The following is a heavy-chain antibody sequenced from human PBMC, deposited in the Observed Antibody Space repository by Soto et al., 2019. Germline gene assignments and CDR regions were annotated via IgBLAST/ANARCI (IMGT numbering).Heavy chain of an antibody. CDR2: ISNGGTNI. CDR1: GFMLSDYG. V-gene: IGHV3-48*02. J-gene: IGHJ4*02. CDR3: ARAPFDS. Sequence: EVQLVESGGDLVQPGGSLRLSCAASGFMLSDYGMNWVRQSPGKGLEWISYISNGGTNIYYADSVKGRFTISRDNAENSMHLQMNSLRDEDTAGYYCARAPFDSWGQGTLVTVSS.